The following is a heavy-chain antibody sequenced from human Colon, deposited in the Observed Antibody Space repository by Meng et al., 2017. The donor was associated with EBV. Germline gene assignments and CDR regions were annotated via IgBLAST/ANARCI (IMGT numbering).Heavy chain of an antibody. CDR3: ARDGPLL. V-gene: IGHV4-39*07. CDR1: GHSTTGSGDY. CDR2: IYYTGST. Sequence: QLRWREWGQGPVRLAGTLSPACSVSGHSTTGSGDYWAWVRQPPGKGLEWIGNIYYTGSTYYNPSLKSRVTISVDTSKNQFSLKVTSMTAEDTAVYYCARDGPLLWGPGTLVTVSS. J-gene: IGHJ4*02.